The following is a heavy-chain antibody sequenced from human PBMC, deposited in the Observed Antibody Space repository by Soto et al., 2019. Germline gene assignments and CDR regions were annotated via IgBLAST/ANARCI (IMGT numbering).Heavy chain of an antibody. CDR1: GGTFSSYA. CDR3: AQTLGLAVAGPGRFDL. J-gene: IGHJ2*01. CDR2: IIPIFGTA. D-gene: IGHD6-19*01. Sequence: QVQLVQSGAEVKKPGSSAKVSCKASGGTFSSYAISWVRQAPGQGLEWMGGIIPIFGTANYAQKFQGRVTITEDESTSTAYMELSSLRSEDTAVYYCAQTLGLAVAGPGRFDLWGRGTLVTVSS. V-gene: IGHV1-69*12.